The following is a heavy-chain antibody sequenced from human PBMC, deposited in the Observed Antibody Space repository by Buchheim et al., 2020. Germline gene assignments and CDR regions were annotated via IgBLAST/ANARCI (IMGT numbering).Heavy chain of an antibody. J-gene: IGHJ6*02. Sequence: QVQLQQWGAGLLKPSETLSLTCAVYGGSFSGYYWNWIRQPPGKGLEWIGEINHSGSTNYNPSLKSRVTISVDTSKNQFSLKLSSVTAADTAVYYCARGPTDTAMVTAYNYYYYYGMDVWGQGTT. D-gene: IGHD5-18*01. CDR3: ARGPTDTAMVTAYNYYYYYGMDV. V-gene: IGHV4-34*01. CDR1: GGSFSGYY. CDR2: INHSGST.